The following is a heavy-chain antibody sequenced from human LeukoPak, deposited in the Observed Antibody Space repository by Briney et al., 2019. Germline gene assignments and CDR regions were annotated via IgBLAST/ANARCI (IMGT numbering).Heavy chain of an antibody. D-gene: IGHD3-16*01. CDR3: AKDLGSVWGPDY. J-gene: IGHJ4*02. CDR1: GFTVSSNY. V-gene: IGHV3-23*01. CDR2: ISGSGGST. Sequence: GGSLRLSCAASGFTVSSNYMSWVRQAPGKGLEWVSAISGSGGSTYYADSVKGRFTISRDNSKNTLYLQMNSLRAEDTAVYYCAKDLGSVWGPDYWGQGTLVTVSS.